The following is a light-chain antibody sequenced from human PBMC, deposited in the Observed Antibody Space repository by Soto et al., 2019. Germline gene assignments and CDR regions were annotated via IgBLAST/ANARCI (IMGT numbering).Light chain of an antibody. Sequence: DIQMTQSPSSLSASVGDRVTITCRASQDISNSLAWFQQKPGTVPKSLIFGASTLQSGVPSRFSGSGSGTDFTLPISSLQPEDFATYYCQQFNTYPFTFGPGTKVDIK. CDR2: GAS. CDR1: QDISNS. J-gene: IGKJ3*01. CDR3: QQFNTYPFT. V-gene: IGKV1-16*01.